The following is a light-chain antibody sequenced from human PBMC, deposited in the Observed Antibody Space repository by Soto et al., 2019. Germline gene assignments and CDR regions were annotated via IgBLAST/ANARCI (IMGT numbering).Light chain of an antibody. Sequence: DIQMTQSPSTLSASVGDRVTITCRASQSISSWLAWYQQKPGKAPKLLIYDASSLESGVPSRFSGSGSGTEFTLNIISLQPDDFATYYCQQYNSYSFGGGTKVEIK. J-gene: IGKJ4*01. CDR2: DAS. CDR1: QSISSW. CDR3: QQYNSYS. V-gene: IGKV1-5*01.